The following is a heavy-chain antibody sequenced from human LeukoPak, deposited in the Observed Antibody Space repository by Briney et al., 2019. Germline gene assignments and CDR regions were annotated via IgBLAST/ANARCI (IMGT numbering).Heavy chain of an antibody. D-gene: IGHD6-19*01. CDR1: GFTFSSYA. J-gene: IGHJ3*02. V-gene: IGHV3-23*01. Sequence: GSLRLSCAASGFTFSSYAMSWVRQAPGKGLEWVSAISGSGGSTYYADSVKGRFTISRDNSKNTLYLQMNSLRAEDTAVYYCAKRLTGYSSGWHDAFDIWGQGTMVTVSS. CDR2: ISGSGGST. CDR3: AKRLTGYSSGWHDAFDI.